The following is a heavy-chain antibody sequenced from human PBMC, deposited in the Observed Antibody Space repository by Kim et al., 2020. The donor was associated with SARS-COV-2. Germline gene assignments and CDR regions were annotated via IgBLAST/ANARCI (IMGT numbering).Heavy chain of an antibody. CDR3: ARAQMYGGYVFDY. V-gene: IGHV5-51*01. J-gene: IGHJ4*02. Sequence: YSPSFQGQVTISADKSISTAYLQWSSLKASDTAMYYCARAQMYGGYVFDYWGQGTLVTVSS. D-gene: IGHD5-12*01.